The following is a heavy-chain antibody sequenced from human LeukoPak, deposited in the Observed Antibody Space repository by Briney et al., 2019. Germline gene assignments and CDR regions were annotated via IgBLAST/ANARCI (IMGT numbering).Heavy chain of an antibody. Sequence: GGSLRLSCAASGFTFSSYSMNWVRQAPGKGLEWVSYISSSSSTIYYADSVKGRFTISRDNAKNSLYLQMSSLRVEDTAVYYCTRDPRHFDSCGQGTLVTVSS. J-gene: IGHJ5*01. CDR1: GFTFSSYS. CDR3: TRDPRHFDS. CDR2: ISSSSSTI. V-gene: IGHV3-48*04. D-gene: IGHD6-6*01.